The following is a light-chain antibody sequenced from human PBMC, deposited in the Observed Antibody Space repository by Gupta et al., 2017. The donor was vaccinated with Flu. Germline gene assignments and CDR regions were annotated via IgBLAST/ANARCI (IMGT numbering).Light chain of an antibody. J-gene: IGKJ2*01. CDR2: DAS. Sequence: DIVLTQSPATLSLSPGERATLSCGASQSVTNNRLAWYQQKPGLAPRLLIYDASKRATGIPDRFSGSGSGTDFTLTISRLEPEDFAVYYCQQYGSLPGTFGQGTRLEIK. CDR1: QSVTNNR. V-gene: IGKV3D-20*01. CDR3: QQYGSLPGT.